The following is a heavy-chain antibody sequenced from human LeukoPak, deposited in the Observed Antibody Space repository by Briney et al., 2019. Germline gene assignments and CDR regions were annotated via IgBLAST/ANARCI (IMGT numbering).Heavy chain of an antibody. V-gene: IGHV4-4*07. D-gene: IGHD2-21*02. CDR1: GGSISSYY. Sequence: SETLSLTCTVSGGSISSYYWSWIRQPAGNGLEWIGRIYTSGSTNYNPSLKSRVTMSQDTSKNQFSLKLSSVTAADTAVYYCARDKCGGDCYEDWFDPWGQGTLVTVSS. CDR3: ARDKCGGDCYEDWFDP. CDR2: IYTSGST. J-gene: IGHJ5*02.